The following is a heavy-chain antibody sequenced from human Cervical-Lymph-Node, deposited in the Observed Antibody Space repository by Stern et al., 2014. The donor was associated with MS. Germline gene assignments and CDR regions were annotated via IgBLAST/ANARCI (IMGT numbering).Heavy chain of an antibody. D-gene: IGHD2-21*01. V-gene: IGHV3-74*02. CDR3: ARNRGGDYYEGSDF. CDR1: GLTFSSYW. J-gene: IGHJ4*02. Sequence: EVQLVQSGGDLVQPGGSLRLSCAASGLTFSSYWMHWVRQAPGKGLAWVSRINGDGSIVNYADSVNGRFTISRDNAKNTVYLQMNSLRAEDTAVYYCARNRGGDYYEGSDFWGQGTLVTVSS. CDR2: INGDGSIV.